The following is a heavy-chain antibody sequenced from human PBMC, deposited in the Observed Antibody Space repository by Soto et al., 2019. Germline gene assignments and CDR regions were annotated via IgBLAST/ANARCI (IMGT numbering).Heavy chain of an antibody. Sequence: GASVKVSCKASGYTLTSCYMRWVRQDPGQGLEWMGIINPSGGSTSYAQKFQGRVTMTRDTSTSTVYMELSSLRSEDTAVYYCARDQQRTSYYYYGMDVWGQGTTVTVSS. CDR2: INPSGGST. CDR3: ARDQQRTSYYYYGMDV. D-gene: IGHD6-13*01. V-gene: IGHV1-46*01. J-gene: IGHJ6*02. CDR1: GYTLTSCY.